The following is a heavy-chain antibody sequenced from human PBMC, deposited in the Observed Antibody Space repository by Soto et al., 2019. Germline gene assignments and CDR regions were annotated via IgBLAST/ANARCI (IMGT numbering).Heavy chain of an antibody. D-gene: IGHD4-17*01. J-gene: IGHJ4*02. CDR1: GDSVTSHH. CDR2: MHYTGFS. Sequence: SETLSLTCSFSGDSVTSHHLTWIRQSPEKGLEWIGYMHYTGFSHYNPSLKSRLTISVDTAKNQFTLQMNSLKTEDTAVYYCTRDGYDYGDYGDVSWGQGTLVTVSS. CDR3: TRDGYDYGDYGDVS. V-gene: IGHV4-59*02.